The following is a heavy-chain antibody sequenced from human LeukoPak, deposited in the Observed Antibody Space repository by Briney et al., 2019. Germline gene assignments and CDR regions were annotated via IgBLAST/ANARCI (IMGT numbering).Heavy chain of an antibody. CDR2: IYYSGTT. D-gene: IGHD3-22*01. CDR3: TRGSIAYYYMDV. CDR1: GGSISSYY. J-gene: IGHJ6*03. Sequence: SETLSLTCTVSGGSISSYYWSWIRQPPGKGLEWIGYIYYSGTTNYNPSLKSRVTISVDTSKNQFSLKLSSVTAADTAVYYCTRGSIAYYYMDVWGKGTTVTISS. V-gene: IGHV4-59*01.